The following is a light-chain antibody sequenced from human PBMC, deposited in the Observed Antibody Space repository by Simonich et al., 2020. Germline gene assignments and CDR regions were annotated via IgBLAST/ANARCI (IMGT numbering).Light chain of an antibody. V-gene: IGKV4-1*01. CDR3: QQYYSTPCT. CDR2: CAS. CDR1: QSVLYSSNNKNY. Sequence: DIVMTQSPDSLAVSLGERATINCKSSQSVLYSSNNKNYLAWYQQKPGQPPKLLIYCASTRESGVPDRFSGSGSGTDFTLTISSLQAEDVAVYYCQQYYSTPCTFGPGTKVDI. J-gene: IGKJ3*01.